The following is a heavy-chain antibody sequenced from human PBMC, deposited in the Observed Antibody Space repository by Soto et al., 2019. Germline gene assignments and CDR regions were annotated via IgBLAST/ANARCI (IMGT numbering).Heavy chain of an antibody. D-gene: IGHD1-26*01. J-gene: IGHJ6*02. CDR1: GFTFSSYG. Sequence: LRLSCAASGFTFSSYGMHWVRQAPGKGLEWVAVIWYDGSNKYYAESVKGRFTISRDNSKNTLYLQMNSLRAEDTAVYYCARDKGSGSYWDYYYGMDVWGQGTTVTVSS. V-gene: IGHV3-33*01. CDR3: ARDKGSGSYWDYYYGMDV. CDR2: IWYDGSNK.